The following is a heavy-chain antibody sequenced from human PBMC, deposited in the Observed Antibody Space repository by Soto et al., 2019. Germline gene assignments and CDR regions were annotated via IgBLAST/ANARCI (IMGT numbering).Heavy chain of an antibody. D-gene: IGHD3-10*01. V-gene: IGHV5-51*01. CDR3: ARSIYGTGGYYSDY. CDR2: IYPDDADT. J-gene: IGHJ4*02. CDR1: GYTFTNYW. Sequence: PGESLKISCKASGYTFTNYWIAWVRQMTGKGLEWVGVIYPDDADTTYGPTFQGQVTISADKSLNAAYLQWSSLEVSDTAMYFCARSIYGTGGYYSDYWGQGTPVTDSS.